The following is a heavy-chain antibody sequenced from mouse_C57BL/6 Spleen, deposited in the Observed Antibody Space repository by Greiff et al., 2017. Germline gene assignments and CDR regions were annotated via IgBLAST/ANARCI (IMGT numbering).Heavy chain of an antibody. D-gene: IGHD2-3*01. Sequence: VQLQQSGAELVRPGTSVKVSCKASGYAFTHYLIEWVKQRPGQGLEWIGVINPGSGGTNYNEKFKGKATLPADKASSTAYMQLSSLTSEDSAVAFCATDGYYGYFDVWGTGTTVTVSS. CDR2: INPGSGGT. J-gene: IGHJ1*03. CDR1: GYAFTHYL. V-gene: IGHV1-54*01. CDR3: ATDGYYGYFDV.